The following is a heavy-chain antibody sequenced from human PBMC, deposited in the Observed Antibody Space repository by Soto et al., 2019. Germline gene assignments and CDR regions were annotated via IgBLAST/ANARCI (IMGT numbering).Heavy chain of an antibody. CDR2: IIPIFGTA. D-gene: IGHD3-16*02. J-gene: IGHJ6*02. CDR3: ASLSSQYYYGIDV. CDR1: GGTFSSYA. Sequence: QVQLVQPGAEVKMPGSSVQVPCKASGGTFSSYAISWVRQAPGQGLEWMGGIIPIFGTANYGQKLQGRVTITADESTGTAYMELSSLRSEDTAVYYCASLSSQYYYGIDVWGQGATVTVSS. V-gene: IGHV1-69*01.